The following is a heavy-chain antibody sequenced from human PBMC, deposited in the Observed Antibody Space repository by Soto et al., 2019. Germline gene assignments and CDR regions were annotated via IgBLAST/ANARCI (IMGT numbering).Heavy chain of an antibody. CDR1: GYTLTELS. V-gene: IGHV1-24*01. CDR3: ATVRIAAAGRAWAFDI. J-gene: IGHJ3*02. CDR2: FDPEDGET. D-gene: IGHD6-13*01. Sequence: ASVKVSCKVSGYTLTELSMHWVRQAPGKGLEWMGGFDPEDGETIYAQKFQGRVTMTEDTSTDTAYMELSSLRSEDTAVYYCATVRIAAAGRAWAFDIWGQGTMVTVSS.